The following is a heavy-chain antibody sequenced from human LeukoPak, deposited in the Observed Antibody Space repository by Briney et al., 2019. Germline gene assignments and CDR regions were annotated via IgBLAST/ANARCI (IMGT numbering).Heavy chain of an antibody. CDR3: AKVGGSNYDFWSAYYFDY. Sequence: GGSLRLSCAASGFTFSSYAMCWVRQAPGKGLEWVSAISGSGGSTYYADSVKGRFTISRGNSKNTLYLQMNSLRAGDTAVYYCAKVGGSNYDFWSAYYFDYWGQGTLVTVSS. CDR1: GFTFSSYA. V-gene: IGHV3-23*01. J-gene: IGHJ4*02. D-gene: IGHD3-3*01. CDR2: ISGSGGST.